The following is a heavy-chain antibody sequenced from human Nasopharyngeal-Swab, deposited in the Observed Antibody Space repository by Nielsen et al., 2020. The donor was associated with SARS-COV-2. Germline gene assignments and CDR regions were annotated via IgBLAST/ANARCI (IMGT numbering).Heavy chain of an antibody. CDR1: GYTFTSYA. Sequence: ASVKVSCKASGYTFTSYAMNWVRQAPGQGLEWMGWINTNTGNPTYVQGFTGRFVFSLDTSVSTAYLQISSLKAEDTAVYYCARDQLTGYSSGWFTFDYWGQGTLVTVSS. CDR3: ARDQLTGYSSGWFTFDY. D-gene: IGHD6-19*01. J-gene: IGHJ4*02. CDR2: INTNTGNP. V-gene: IGHV7-4-1*02.